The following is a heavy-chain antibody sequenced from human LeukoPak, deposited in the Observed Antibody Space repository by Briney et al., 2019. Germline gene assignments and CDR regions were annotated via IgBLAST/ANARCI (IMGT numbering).Heavy chain of an antibody. D-gene: IGHD6-13*01. CDR1: GFTFSNYW. Sequence: GGSLRLSCAASGFTFSNYWMSWVRQAPGNGLEWVANIKQDGSERNYVDPVKGRFTISRDNGKNSLYLQMISLRAEDTAVYYCARGWSGFEYWGQGTLVTVSS. J-gene: IGHJ4*02. CDR3: ARGWSGFEY. CDR2: IKQDGSER. V-gene: IGHV3-7*03.